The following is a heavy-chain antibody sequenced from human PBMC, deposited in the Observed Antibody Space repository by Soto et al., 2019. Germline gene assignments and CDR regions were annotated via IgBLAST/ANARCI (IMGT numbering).Heavy chain of an antibody. V-gene: IGHV6-1*01. CDR1: WDSVSSNRAA. CDR2: TYYRSKWYN. Sequence: PSQTLSLTWAISWDSVSSNRAAWNWIRQSPSRGLEWLGRTYYRSKWYNDYAVSVKSRITINPDTSKNQFSLQLNSVTPEDTAVYYCARVGLSVVGIDYLGQRNLVTFCS. CDR3: ARVGLSVVGIDY. D-gene: IGHD2-2*01. J-gene: IGHJ4*02.